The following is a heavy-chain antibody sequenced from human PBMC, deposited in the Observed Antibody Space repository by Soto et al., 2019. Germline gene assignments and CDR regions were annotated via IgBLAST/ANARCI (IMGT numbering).Heavy chain of an antibody. CDR2: IWYDGTNK. J-gene: IGHJ4*02. D-gene: IGHD3-22*01. CDR3: ARTSYDSSGFDY. CDR1: GFSFSDYG. V-gene: IGHV3-33*01. Sequence: QVQLVGSGGGVVQPGRSLRLSCAASGFSFSDYGMHWVRQAPGKGLEWVSVIWYDGTNKHYADSVKGRFTISRDNSKNTVYLQMNTLRAEDTAVYHCARTSYDSSGFDYWGQGTLVTVSS.